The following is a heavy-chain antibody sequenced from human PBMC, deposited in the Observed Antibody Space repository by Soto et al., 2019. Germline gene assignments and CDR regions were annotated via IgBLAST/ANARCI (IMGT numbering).Heavy chain of an antibody. CDR2: ISTSSSYI. J-gene: IGHJ3*02. CDR1: GFTFSSYS. Sequence: PGGSLRLSSAASGFTFSSYSMNWVRQAPGKGLEWVSSISTSSSYIYYADSVKGRFTISRDNAKNSLYLQMNSLRAEDTAVYYCARGVKYDFDIWGQGTMVTVSS. CDR3: ARGVKYDFDI. V-gene: IGHV3-21*01.